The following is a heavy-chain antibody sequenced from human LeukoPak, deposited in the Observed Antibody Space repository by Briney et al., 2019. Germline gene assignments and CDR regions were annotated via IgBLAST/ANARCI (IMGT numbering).Heavy chain of an antibody. V-gene: IGHV3-23*01. Sequence: GSPRLPCAASGFPLSCFALTWVRPAPGEGPEWVSAISNSGDSTYYADSVTGRFTISRDNSKFTLYLQMNSLRAEDTAVYYCAKFWGGLDYWGQGTLVTVSS. J-gene: IGHJ4*02. CDR2: ISNSGDST. CDR1: GFPLSCFA. D-gene: IGHD3-16*01. CDR3: AKFWGGLDY.